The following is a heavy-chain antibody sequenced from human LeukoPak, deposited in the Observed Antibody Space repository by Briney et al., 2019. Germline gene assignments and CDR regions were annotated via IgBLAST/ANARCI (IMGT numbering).Heavy chain of an antibody. CDR2: INPNSGGT. CDR3: ARDTATTNRIQLWLFDY. Sequence: ASVKVSCKASGYTFTGYYMHWVRQAPGQGLEWMGWINPNSGGTNYAQKFQGRVTMTRDTSTSTVYMELSSLRSEDTAVYYCARDTATTNRIQLWLFDYWGQGTLVTVFS. D-gene: IGHD5-18*01. CDR1: GYTFTGYY. J-gene: IGHJ4*02. V-gene: IGHV1-2*02.